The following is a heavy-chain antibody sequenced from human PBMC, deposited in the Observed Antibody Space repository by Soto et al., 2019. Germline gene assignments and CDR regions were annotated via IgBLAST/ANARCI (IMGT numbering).Heavy chain of an antibody. V-gene: IGHV3-23*01. CDR1: GFTFSNYA. CDR3: ARDLASTTIPNY. J-gene: IGHJ4*02. D-gene: IGHD4-17*01. Sequence: PGGSLRLSCAASGFTFSNYAMSWVRQAPGKGLEWVSEISGSGDSTYYADSVKGRFTVSRDNSKNTLYLQMNSLRAEDTAVYYCARDLASTTIPNYWGQGTLVTVSS. CDR2: ISGSGDST.